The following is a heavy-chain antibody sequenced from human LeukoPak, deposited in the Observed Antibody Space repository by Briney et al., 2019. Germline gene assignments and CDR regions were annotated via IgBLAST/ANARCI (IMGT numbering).Heavy chain of an antibody. CDR3: ARGGYDFWSGFYILGY. D-gene: IGHD3-3*01. CDR1: GGSISSYY. Sequence: PSETLSLTRTVSGGSISSYYWSWIRQPPGKGLEWIGYIYASGSTNYNPSLKSRVTISVDTSKNQFSLKLSSVTAADTAVYYCARGGYDFWSGFYILGYWGQGTLVTVSS. V-gene: IGHV4-4*09. CDR2: IYASGST. J-gene: IGHJ4*02.